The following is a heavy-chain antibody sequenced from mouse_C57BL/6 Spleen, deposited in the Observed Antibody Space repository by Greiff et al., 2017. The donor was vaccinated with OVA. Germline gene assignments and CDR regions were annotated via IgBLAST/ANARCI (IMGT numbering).Heavy chain of an antibody. Sequence: VHVKQSGPELVKPGASVKISCKASGYSFTGYYMNWVKQSPEKSLEWIGEINPSTGGTTYNQKFKAKATLTVDKSSSTAYMQLKSLTSEDSAVYYCARLLRDYFDYWGQGTTLTVSS. D-gene: IGHD1-1*01. V-gene: IGHV1-42*01. CDR3: ARLLRDYFDY. J-gene: IGHJ2*01. CDR2: INPSTGGT. CDR1: GYSFTGYY.